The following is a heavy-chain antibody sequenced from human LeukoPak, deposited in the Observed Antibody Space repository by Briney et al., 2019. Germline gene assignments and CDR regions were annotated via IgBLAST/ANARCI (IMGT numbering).Heavy chain of an antibody. CDR2: INPSGRSS. CDR1: GYTFSNYY. CDR3: ARVSGTYTETDY. D-gene: IGHD1-26*01. J-gene: IGHJ4*02. V-gene: IGHV1-46*03. Sequence: ASVKVSCKASGYTFSNYYMHWVRQAPGQGLEWMGIINPSGRSSSYAQKFQGRVTMTRDTSTSTVYMELSSLRSEDTAVYYCARVSGTYTETDYWGRGTLVTVSS.